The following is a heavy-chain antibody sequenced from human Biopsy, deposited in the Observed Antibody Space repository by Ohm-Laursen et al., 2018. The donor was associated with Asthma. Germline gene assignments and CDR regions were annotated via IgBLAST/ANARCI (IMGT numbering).Heavy chain of an antibody. CDR2: HDHEEGGT. J-gene: IGHJ4*02. V-gene: IGHV1-24*01. Sequence: SVKVSCKISGYSLTDLSMHWVRQAPGQGLEWMGGHDHEEGGTVNARRFQGRVTMTEDTSTDTAYMDLSSLSSDDTAVYYCASDFPKDYVRYNFQFWGQGTLVAVSS. CDR1: GYSLTDLS. D-gene: IGHD4-17*01. CDR3: ASDFPKDYVRYNFQF.